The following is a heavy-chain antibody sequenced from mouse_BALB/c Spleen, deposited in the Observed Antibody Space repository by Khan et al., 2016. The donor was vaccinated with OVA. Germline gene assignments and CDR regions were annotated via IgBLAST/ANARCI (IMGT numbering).Heavy chain of an antibody. V-gene: IGHV1-20*02. CDR2: INPHIGET. Sequence: VQLKESGPELVKPGASVKISCKASGYSFTGYFMNWVMQSHGKSLEWIGRINPHIGETFYNQKFKGKATLTVDESSSTAHMELRSLASEDSAVYYCTRVYRSDFDYWGQGTTLTV. D-gene: IGHD1-1*01. CDR1: GYSFTGYF. J-gene: IGHJ2*01. CDR3: TRVYRSDFDY.